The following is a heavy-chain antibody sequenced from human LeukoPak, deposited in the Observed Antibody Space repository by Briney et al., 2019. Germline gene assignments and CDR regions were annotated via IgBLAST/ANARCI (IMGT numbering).Heavy chain of an antibody. CDR3: ARDFGRAYGDKFDY. CDR1: GYTFTGYY. D-gene: IGHD4-17*01. Sequence: GASVKVSCKASGYTFTGYYMHWVRQAPGQGLEWMGWINPNSGVTDYAQKFQGRVTMTRDTSISTAYMEVSSLRSDDTAVYYCARDFGRAYGDKFDYWGQGTLVTV. V-gene: IGHV1-2*02. CDR2: INPNSGVT. J-gene: IGHJ4*02.